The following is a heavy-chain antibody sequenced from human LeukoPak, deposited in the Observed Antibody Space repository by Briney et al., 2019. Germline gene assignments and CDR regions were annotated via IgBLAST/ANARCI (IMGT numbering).Heavy chain of an antibody. V-gene: IGHV3-30*04. CDR1: GFTFSSYA. J-gene: IGHJ4*02. CDR3: ASEIIFGSFDY. D-gene: IGHD3-3*01. Sequence: PGGSLRLSCAASGFTFSSYAMHWVRQAPGKGLEWVAVISYDGSNKYYADSVKGRFTISRDNSKNTPYLQMNSLRAEDTAVYYCASEIIFGSFDYWGQGTLVTVSS. CDR2: ISYDGSNK.